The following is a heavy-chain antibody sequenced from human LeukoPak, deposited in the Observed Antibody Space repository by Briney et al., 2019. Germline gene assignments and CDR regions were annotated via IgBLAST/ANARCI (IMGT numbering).Heavy chain of an antibody. Sequence: SETLSLTCTVSGYSISSGYYWGWIRQPPGKGLEWIGSIYHSGTTYYNPSLRSRVTISVDTSTNQFSLRLSSVTAADTAIYYCARELSGSSSGAPFNYWGQGTLVTVSS. CDR1: GYSISSGYY. J-gene: IGHJ4*02. CDR3: ARELSGSSSGAPFNY. D-gene: IGHD6-19*01. V-gene: IGHV4-38-2*02. CDR2: IYHSGTT.